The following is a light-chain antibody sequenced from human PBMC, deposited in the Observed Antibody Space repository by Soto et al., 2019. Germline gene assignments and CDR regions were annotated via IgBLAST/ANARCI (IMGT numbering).Light chain of an antibody. CDR3: QQYVTYPS. CDR2: KAS. V-gene: IGKV1-5*03. J-gene: IGKJ2*01. CDR1: QIINTW. Sequence: DIQMTQSPSTLSASVGDTVTITCRASQIINTWLAWYQQKPGGAPKVLMYKASTLENGVPSRFSGSGSRNEFTLTIRSLHHDDFATYYCQQYVTYPSFGQGTKLEIK.